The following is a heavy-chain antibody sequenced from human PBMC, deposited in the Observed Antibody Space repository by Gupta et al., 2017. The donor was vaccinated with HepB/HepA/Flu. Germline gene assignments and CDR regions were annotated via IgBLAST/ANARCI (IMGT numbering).Heavy chain of an antibody. CDR3: GAWAGYFDSWRDPLDY. Sequence: QVQLVQSGADVKKPGDSVKVSCKASGYTFPAHFIHWVRQAPGQGLEWMGWIKPKSGATNYAQKVQGRLTMTGETSINTAYLELSSLTSDETAVYYCGAWAGYFDSWRDPLDYWGQGALVTVSS. CDR2: IKPKSGAT. V-gene: IGHV1-2*02. J-gene: IGHJ4*02. D-gene: IGHD3-3*01. CDR1: GYTFPAHF.